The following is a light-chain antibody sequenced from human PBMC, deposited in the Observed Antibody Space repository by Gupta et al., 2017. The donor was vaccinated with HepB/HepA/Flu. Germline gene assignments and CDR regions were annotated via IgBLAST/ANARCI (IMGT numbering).Light chain of an antibody. CDR2: DVS. CDR1: SSDVGCYNY. CDR3: CSYAGSYTLV. J-gene: IGLJ2*01. V-gene: IGLV2-11*01. Sequence: QSALTQPRSVSGSPGQSVTISCTGTSSDVGCYNYVSWYQQHPGKAPKLMIYDVSKRPSGVPDRCSGSKSGNTASLTISGLQAEDEAYYYCCSYAGSYTLVFGGGTKLTVL.